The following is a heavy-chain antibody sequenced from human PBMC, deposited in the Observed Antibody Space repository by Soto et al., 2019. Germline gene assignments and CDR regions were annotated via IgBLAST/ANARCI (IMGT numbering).Heavy chain of an antibody. D-gene: IGHD6-13*01. Sequence: GGSLRLSCAASGFTFSNYAMNWVRQAPGKGLEWVSTISRSGGNTYYADSVKGRFTISRDNSRNTLYLQMHSLRAEDTAEYYCARAGTYSSTKKGKNYYYYYYMDVWGKGTTVTVSS. V-gene: IGHV3-23*01. J-gene: IGHJ6*03. CDR3: ARAGTYSSTKKGKNYYYYYYMDV. CDR1: GFTFSNYA. CDR2: ISRSGGNT.